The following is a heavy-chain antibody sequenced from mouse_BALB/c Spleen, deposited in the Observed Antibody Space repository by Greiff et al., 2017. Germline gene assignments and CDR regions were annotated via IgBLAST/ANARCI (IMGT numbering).Heavy chain of an antibody. V-gene: IGHV5-17*02. CDR3: ARTLYGSSSYFDY. Sequence: EVHLVESGGGLVQPGGSRKLSCAASGFTFSSFGMHWVRQAPEKGLEWVAYISSGSSTIYYADTVKGRFTISRDNPKNTLFLQMTSLRSEDTAMYYCARTLYGSSSYFDYWGQGTTLTVSS. CDR2: ISSGSSTI. J-gene: IGHJ2*01. CDR1: GFTFSSFG. D-gene: IGHD1-1*01.